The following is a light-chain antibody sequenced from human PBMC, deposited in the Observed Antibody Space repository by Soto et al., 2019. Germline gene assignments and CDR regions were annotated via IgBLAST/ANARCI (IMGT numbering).Light chain of an antibody. J-gene: IGKJ1*01. Sequence: ISLPQSSGTLSLSPGETATLSCRASQTVSSTYLAWHQHKPGRAPRLLIDGASSRAAGIPDRFSGSGSGTDFTLTISRLEPEDLAVYYCQQYDYLVTFGQVPKVDIK. V-gene: IGKV3-20*01. CDR2: GAS. CDR1: QTVSSTY. CDR3: QQYDYLVT.